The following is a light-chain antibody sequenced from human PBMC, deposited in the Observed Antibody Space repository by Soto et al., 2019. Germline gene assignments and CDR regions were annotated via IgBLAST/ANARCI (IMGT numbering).Light chain of an antibody. CDR1: QSVSSK. Sequence: IGMTQSPATLSVSQGERATLSCRASQSVSSKLAWYQQKPGQAPRLLIYGASTRATGIPARFSGSGSGTESTLTISSLQSEDFAVYYCQQYNNWPPIPFGQGTRLEI. CDR3: QQYNNWPPIP. J-gene: IGKJ5*01. V-gene: IGKV3-15*01. CDR2: GAS.